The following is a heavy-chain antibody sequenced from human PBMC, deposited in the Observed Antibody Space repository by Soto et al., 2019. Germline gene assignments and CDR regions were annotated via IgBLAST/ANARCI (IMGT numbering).Heavy chain of an antibody. V-gene: IGHV3-23*01. CDR3: AKGAWDFYYSYMDV. J-gene: IGHJ6*03. Sequence: EVQLLESGGGLVQPGGSLRLSCAASGFTFSSYAMSWVRQAPGKGLEWVSAISGSSGSTYYADSVKGRFTLFRDSSKNTLYLQMNSLRAEDTAIYYSAKGAWDFYYSYMDVWGKGTTVTVSS. CDR1: GFTFSSYA. D-gene: IGHD7-27*01. CDR2: ISGSSGST.